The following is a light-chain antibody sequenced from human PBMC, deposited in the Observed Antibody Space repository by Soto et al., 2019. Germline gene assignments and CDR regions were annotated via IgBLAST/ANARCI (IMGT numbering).Light chain of an antibody. CDR2: AAS. V-gene: IGKV3-20*01. CDR3: QQYGSSPPT. CDR1: QTITSSF. Sequence: EIFLTQSPGTPSLSPGDRASLSCRASQTITSSFLAWYQQKPGQAPRLLISAASSRATGIPDRFSGSGSETDFTLTISRLEPEDFAVYFCQQYGSSPPTFGQGTKVDIK. J-gene: IGKJ1*01.